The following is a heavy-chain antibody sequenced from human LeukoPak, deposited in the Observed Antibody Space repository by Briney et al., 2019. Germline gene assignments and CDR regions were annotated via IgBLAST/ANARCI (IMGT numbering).Heavy chain of an antibody. CDR2: IIPIFGTA. D-gene: IGHD1-7*01. V-gene: IGHV1-69*05. J-gene: IGHJ2*01. Sequence: SVKVSCKASGGTFSSYAISWVRQAPGQGLEWMGRIIPIFGTANYAQKFQGRVTITTDESTSTAYMELSSLRSEDTAVYYCARRTRNWNYGGDWYFDLWGRGTLVTVPS. CDR1: GGTFSSYA. CDR3: ARRTRNWNYGGDWYFDL.